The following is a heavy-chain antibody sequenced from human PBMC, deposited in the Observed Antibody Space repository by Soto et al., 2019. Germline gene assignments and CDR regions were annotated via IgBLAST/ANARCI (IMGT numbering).Heavy chain of an antibody. CDR1: GGSISSSSYY. CDR3: ARRPSGSYSDC. Sequence: QLQLQESGPGLVKPSETLSLTCTVSGGSISSSSYYWGWIRQPPGKGLEWIGSIYYSGSTYYNPSLKSRVTISVDTSKNQFSLKLSSVTAADTAVYYCARRPSGSYSDCWGQGTLVTVSS. J-gene: IGHJ4*02. V-gene: IGHV4-39*01. D-gene: IGHD1-26*01. CDR2: IYYSGST.